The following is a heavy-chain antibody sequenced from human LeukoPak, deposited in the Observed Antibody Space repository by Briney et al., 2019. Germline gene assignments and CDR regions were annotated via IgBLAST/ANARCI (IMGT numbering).Heavy chain of an antibody. V-gene: IGHV4-59*01. CDR3: ARDPVSNGGDFDL. Sequence: SETLSLTCTVSGGSISSYYWSWIRQPPGKGLQWIGYIYYSGTTDYNPSLKSRVTISVDTSKNQFSLNLTSVTAADTAVYYCARDPVSNGGDFDLWGQGTMVTVSS. J-gene: IGHJ3*01. CDR1: GGSISSYY. D-gene: IGHD2/OR15-2a*01. CDR2: IYYSGTT.